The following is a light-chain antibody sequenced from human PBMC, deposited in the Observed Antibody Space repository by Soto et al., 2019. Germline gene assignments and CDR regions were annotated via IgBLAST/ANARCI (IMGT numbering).Light chain of an antibody. CDR2: DVT. J-gene: IGLJ1*01. Sequence: QSALTQPASVSGSPGQSITISCTGTSSDVGDNNYVSWYQQHPGTAPKLMIYDVTHRPSGISNRFSGSKSGNTASLTISGLQAEDEADYYCSSYTSSSTLYVFGTGTKLTVL. CDR1: SSDVGDNNY. V-gene: IGLV2-14*01. CDR3: SSYTSSSTLYV.